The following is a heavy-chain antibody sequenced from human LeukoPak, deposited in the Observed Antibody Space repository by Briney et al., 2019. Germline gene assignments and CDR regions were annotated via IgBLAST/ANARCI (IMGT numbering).Heavy chain of an antibody. J-gene: IGHJ4*02. CDR3: ARVRYCSSTSCYYFDY. CDR2: IIPIFGTA. Sequence: WASVKVSCKASGGTFSSYAISWVRQAPGQGLEWMGGIIPIFGTANYAQKFQGRVTITTDESTSTAYMELSSLRSEDTAVYYCARVRYCSSTSCYYFDYWGQGTLVTVSS. V-gene: IGHV1-69*05. D-gene: IGHD2-2*01. CDR1: GGTFSSYA.